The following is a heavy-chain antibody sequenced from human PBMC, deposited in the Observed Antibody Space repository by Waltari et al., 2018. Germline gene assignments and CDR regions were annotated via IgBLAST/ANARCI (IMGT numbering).Heavy chain of an antibody. CDR2: IYYSGRT. J-gene: IGHJ5*02. CDR1: GGSISSSSYY. CDR3: ARDMGSYGDYTRGWFDP. Sequence: QLQLQESGPGLVKPSETLSLTCTVSGGSISSSSYYWSWIRQPPGKGLEWIGYIYYSGRTNYNPALKSRVTISVDTSKNQFSLKLSSVTAADTAVYYCARDMGSYGDYTRGWFDPWGQGTLVTVSS. D-gene: IGHD4-17*01. V-gene: IGHV4-61*01.